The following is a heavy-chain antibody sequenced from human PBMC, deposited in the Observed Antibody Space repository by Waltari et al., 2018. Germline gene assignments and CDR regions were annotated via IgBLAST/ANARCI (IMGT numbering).Heavy chain of an antibody. J-gene: IGHJ4*02. CDR1: GCTFSSYA. V-gene: IGHV1-69*05. CDR2: IIPIFGTA. Sequence: QVQLVQSGAEVKKPGSSVQVSCKDSGCTFSSYAISWVRQAPGHRLEWMGGIIPIFGTANYAQKFQGRVTITTDESTSTAYMELSSLRSEDTAVYYCARDLSDWDSSSWPFGGDYGGQGTLVTVSS. D-gene: IGHD6-13*01. CDR3: ARDLSDWDSSSWPFGGDY.